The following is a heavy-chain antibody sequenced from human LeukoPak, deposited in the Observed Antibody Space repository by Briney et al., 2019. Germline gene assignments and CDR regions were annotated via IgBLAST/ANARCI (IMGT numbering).Heavy chain of an antibody. CDR3: ASLDYGGNSDAFDI. CDR2: IYSGGST. V-gene: IGHV3-53*01. J-gene: IGHJ3*02. CDR1: GFTVSSNY. D-gene: IGHD4-23*01. Sequence: PGGSLRLSCAASGFTVSSNYMSWVRQAPGKGLEWVSVIYSGGSTYYADSVKGRFTISRDNSKNTLYLQMNSLRAEDTAVYYCASLDYGGNSDAFDIWGQGTMVTVSS.